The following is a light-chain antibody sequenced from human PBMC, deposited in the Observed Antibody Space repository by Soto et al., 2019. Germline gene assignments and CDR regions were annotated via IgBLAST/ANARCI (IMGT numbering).Light chain of an antibody. J-gene: IGKJ3*01. V-gene: IGKV1-8*01. CDR3: QQYYSYPFT. CDR2: AAS. Sequence: AIRMTQSPSSLSASTGDRVTITCRASQGISSYLAWYQQKPGKAPNLLIYAASTLQSGVPSRFRGSGSGTDFTLTISCLQAEDFATYYCQQYYSYPFTFGPGTKVDIK. CDR1: QGISSY.